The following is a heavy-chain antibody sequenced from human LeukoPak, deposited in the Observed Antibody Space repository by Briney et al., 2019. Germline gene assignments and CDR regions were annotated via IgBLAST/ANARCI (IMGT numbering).Heavy chain of an antibody. J-gene: IGHJ5*02. CDR3: ARYEYSSRRFDP. CDR1: GFTFSSYA. D-gene: IGHD6-13*01. V-gene: IGHV3-23*01. Sequence: GGSLRLSCAASGFTFSSYAMSWVRQAPGKGLEWVSAISGSGGSTYYADSAKGRFTISRDNSKNTLYLQMNSLRAEDTAAYYCARYEYSSRRFDPWGQGTLVTVSS. CDR2: ISGSGGST.